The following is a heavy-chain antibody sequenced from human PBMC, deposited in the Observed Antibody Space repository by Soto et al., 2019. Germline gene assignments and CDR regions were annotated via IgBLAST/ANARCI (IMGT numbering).Heavy chain of an antibody. CDR1: GFTFSSYS. J-gene: IGHJ6*02. CDR3: ASETPPITIFGVAQGYYGMDV. D-gene: IGHD3-3*01. V-gene: IGHV3-21*01. Sequence: PGGSLRLSCAASGFTFSSYSMNWVRQAPGKGLEWVSSISSSSSYIYYADSVKGRFTISRDNAKNSLYLQMNSLRAEDTAVYYCASETPPITIFGVAQGYYGMDVWGQGTTVTVSS. CDR2: ISSSSSYI.